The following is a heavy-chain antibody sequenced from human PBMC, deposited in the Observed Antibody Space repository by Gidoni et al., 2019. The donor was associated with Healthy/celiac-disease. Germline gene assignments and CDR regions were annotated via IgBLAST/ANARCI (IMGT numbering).Heavy chain of an antibody. D-gene: IGHD6-6*01. J-gene: IGHJ4*02. Sequence: EVQLVESGGGLVKPGRSLRLSCTASGFTFGDYAMSWFRQAPGKGLEWVGFIRSKAYGGTTEYAASVKGRFTISRDDSKSIAYLQMNSLKTEDTAVYYCTRKTYSSSGGFDYWGQGTLVTVSS. CDR1: GFTFGDYA. CDR2: IRSKAYGGTT. V-gene: IGHV3-49*05. CDR3: TRKTYSSSGGFDY.